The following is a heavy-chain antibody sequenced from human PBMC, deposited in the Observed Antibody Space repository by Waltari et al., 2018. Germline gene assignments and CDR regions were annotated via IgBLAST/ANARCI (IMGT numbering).Heavy chain of an antibody. Sequence: QVQLQASGPGLVKPSETLSLTCTVSGGSISSYYWSWIRQPPGKGLEWIGYIYYSGSTNYNPSLKSRVTISVDTSKNQFSLKLSSVTAADTAVYYCAASITIFGVVNWFDPWGQGTLVTVSS. V-gene: IGHV4-59*01. D-gene: IGHD3-3*01. CDR1: GGSISSYY. J-gene: IGHJ5*02. CDR2: IYYSGST. CDR3: AASITIFGVVNWFDP.